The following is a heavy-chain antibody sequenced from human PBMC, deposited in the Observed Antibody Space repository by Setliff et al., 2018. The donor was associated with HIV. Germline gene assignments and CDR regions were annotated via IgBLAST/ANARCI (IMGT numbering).Heavy chain of an antibody. J-gene: IGHJ4*02. Sequence: PSETLSLTCTVSDSGTYYWSWIRQPAGKGLEWIGRISSRGDTNYNPSLKSRVTMSVDTSKNQFSLKLTSVTASDTAVYYCARAAAGNTGPFDLWGQGSPVTVSS. D-gene: IGHD4-17*01. V-gene: IGHV4-4*07. CDR2: ISSRGDT. CDR1: DSGTYY. CDR3: ARAAAGNTGPFDL.